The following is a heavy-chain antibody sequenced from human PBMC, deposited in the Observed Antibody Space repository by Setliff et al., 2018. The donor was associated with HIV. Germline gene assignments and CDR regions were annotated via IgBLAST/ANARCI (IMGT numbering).Heavy chain of an antibody. Sequence: PGGSLRLSCSASGFLFNRYSLNWVRQGPGRGLEWVSYISSSGSTIFYADSVKGRFTTSRDNAKNSLYLQMDSLRAEDTAFYYCARGWFDSWGQGTLVTVSS. V-gene: IGHV3-48*01. CDR3: ARGWFDS. CDR2: ISSSGSTI. J-gene: IGHJ5*01. CDR1: GFLFNRYS.